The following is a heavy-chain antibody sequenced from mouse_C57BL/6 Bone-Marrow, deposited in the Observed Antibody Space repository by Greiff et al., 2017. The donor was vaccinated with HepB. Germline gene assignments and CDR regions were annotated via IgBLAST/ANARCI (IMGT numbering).Heavy chain of an antibody. CDR2: IDPNSGGT. V-gene: IGHV1-72*01. Sequence: QVQLQQPGAELVKPGASVKLSCKASGYTFTSYWMHWVKQRPGRGLEWIGRIDPNSGGTKYNEKFKSKATLTVDKPSSTAYMQLSSLTSEDSAVYYCAREKITTVVPYYAMDYWGQGTSVTVSS. CDR3: AREKITTVVPYYAMDY. J-gene: IGHJ4*01. CDR1: GYTFTSYW. D-gene: IGHD1-1*01.